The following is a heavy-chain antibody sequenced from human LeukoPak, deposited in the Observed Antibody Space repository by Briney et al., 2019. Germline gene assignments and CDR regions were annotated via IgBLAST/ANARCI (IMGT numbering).Heavy chain of an antibody. Sequence: GESLKISCAASGFTFSSYGMHWVRQAPGKGLEWVAFIGYDGNNKYYPDSVKGRFTISRDISKNTLYLQTNSLRAEDTAVYYCAKGPKQLLVRRSVWSYMDVWGKGTTVTIS. J-gene: IGHJ6*03. CDR3: AKGPKQLLVRRSVWSYMDV. CDR1: GFTFSSYG. V-gene: IGHV3-30*02. CDR2: IGYDGNNK. D-gene: IGHD5/OR15-5a*01.